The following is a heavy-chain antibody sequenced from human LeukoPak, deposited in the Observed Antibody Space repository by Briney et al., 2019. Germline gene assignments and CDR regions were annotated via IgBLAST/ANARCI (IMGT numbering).Heavy chain of an antibody. CDR1: GGSISSHY. V-gene: IGHV4-59*11. CDR3: ARVGSGSFDY. CDR2: IYYSGNT. J-gene: IGHJ4*02. Sequence: PSETLSLTCIVSGGSISSHYWSWIRQPPGKGLEWIGYIYYSGNTNYNPSLKSRVTISIDTSKNQFSLKLSSVTAADTAVYYCARVGSGSFDYWGQGTLVTVSS. D-gene: IGHD1-26*01.